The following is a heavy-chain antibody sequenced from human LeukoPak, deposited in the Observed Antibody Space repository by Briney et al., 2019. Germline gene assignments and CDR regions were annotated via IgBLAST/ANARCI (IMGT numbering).Heavy chain of an antibody. J-gene: IGHJ5*02. Sequence: ASVKVSCKASGYTFTSYDINWVRQATGQGLEWMGWMNPNSGNTGYAQKFQGRVTMTRNTSISTAYMELSSLRSGDTAVYYCARGRPSSSWIQNWFDPWGQGTLVTVSS. CDR3: ARGRPSSSWIQNWFDP. CDR1: GYTFTSYD. D-gene: IGHD6-13*01. V-gene: IGHV1-8*01. CDR2: MNPNSGNT.